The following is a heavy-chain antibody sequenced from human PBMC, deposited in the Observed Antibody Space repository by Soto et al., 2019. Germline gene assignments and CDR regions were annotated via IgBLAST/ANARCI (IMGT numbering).Heavy chain of an antibody. D-gene: IGHD3-16*01. CDR3: ASLGETKYYFDY. CDR2: IYYSGST. Sequence: NPSETLSLTCTVSGGSISSYYWSWIRQPPGKGLEWIGYIYYSGSTNYNPSLKSRVTISVDTSKNQFSLKLSSVTAADTAVYYCASLGETKYYFDYWGQGTLVTVSS. V-gene: IGHV4-59*08. CDR1: GGSISSYY. J-gene: IGHJ4*02.